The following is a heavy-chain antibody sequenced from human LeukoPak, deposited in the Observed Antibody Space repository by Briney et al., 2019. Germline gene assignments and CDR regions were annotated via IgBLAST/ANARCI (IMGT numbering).Heavy chain of an antibody. CDR3: ARDYRREYYYDSSGYYIP. CDR1: GFTFSSYS. J-gene: IGHJ5*02. CDR2: ISGSSSYI. D-gene: IGHD3-22*01. Sequence: GGSLRLSCAASGFTFSSYSMNWVRQAPGKGLEWVSSISGSSSYIYYADSVKGRFTISRDNAKNSLYLQMNSLRAEDTAVYYCARDYRREYYYDSSGYYIPWGQGTLVTVSS. V-gene: IGHV3-21*01.